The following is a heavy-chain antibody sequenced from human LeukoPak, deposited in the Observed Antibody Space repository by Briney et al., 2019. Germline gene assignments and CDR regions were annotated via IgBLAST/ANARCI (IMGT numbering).Heavy chain of an antibody. CDR3: AKYGNSGWVIDN. V-gene: IGHV4-59*08. J-gene: IGHJ4*02. D-gene: IGHD6-19*01. CDR1: GGSIGSNY. Sequence: SETLSLTCAVSGGSIGSNYWTWIRQPPGKGLEYIGYIYYTGATNYNPSLKSRVTISVDTSKNQFSLKMTSVTAADTAVYFCAKYGNSGWVIDNWGQGTLVTVSS. CDR2: IYYTGAT.